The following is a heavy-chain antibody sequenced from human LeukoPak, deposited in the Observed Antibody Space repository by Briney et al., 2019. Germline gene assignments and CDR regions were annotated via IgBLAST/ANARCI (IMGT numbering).Heavy chain of an antibody. D-gene: IGHD3-22*01. V-gene: IGHV3-21*01. J-gene: IGHJ4*02. Sequence: PGVSLRLSCAASGFTFSDHAMNWVRQAPGKGLECVSSISGSSSYIYYADSVKGRFTISRDNAKNSLDLQINSLRVDDTAVYYCARAKSSGSYVIDFWGQGTRVTVSP. CDR2: ISGSSSYI. CDR3: ARAKSSGSYVIDF. CDR1: GFTFSDHA.